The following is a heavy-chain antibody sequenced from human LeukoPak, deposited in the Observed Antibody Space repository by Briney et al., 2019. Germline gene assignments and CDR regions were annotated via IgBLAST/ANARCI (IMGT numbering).Heavy chain of an antibody. CDR2: IDKTSSNI. CDR3: ARKTDHQTGGDY. D-gene: IGHD1-1*01. J-gene: IGHJ4*02. V-gene: IGHV3-48*04. CDR1: GFTFTDYS. Sequence: GGSLRLSCSVSGFTFTDYSMNWVRQAPGKGLEWVSYIDKTSSNIYYADSVKGRFIISRDNAENSLYLQMNSLRAEDTAVYYCARKTDHQTGGDYWGQGTLVTVSS.